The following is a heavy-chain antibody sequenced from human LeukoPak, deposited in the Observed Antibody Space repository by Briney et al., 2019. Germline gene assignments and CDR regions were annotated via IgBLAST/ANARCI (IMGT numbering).Heavy chain of an antibody. CDR1: GYTFTGYY. CDR3: AREVELVAATVSGWFDP. V-gene: IGHV1-2*02. CDR2: INPNSGGT. Sequence: GASVKVSCKASGYTFTGYYMHWVRQAPGQGLEWMGWINPNSGGTNYAQKFQGRVTMTRDTSISTAYMELSRLRSDDTAVYYCAREVELVAATVSGWFDPWGQGTLVTVAS. J-gene: IGHJ5*02. D-gene: IGHD2-15*01.